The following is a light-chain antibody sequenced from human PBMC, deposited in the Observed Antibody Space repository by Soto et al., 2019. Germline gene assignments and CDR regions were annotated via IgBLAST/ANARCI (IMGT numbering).Light chain of an antibody. J-gene: IGKJ3*01. Sequence: ELVLTQYPATLPLSPGERATLSCRASQSISSYLASYQQQPDQAPTLLIYDAPNRSAGIPARFSGSGSGPDFTLTTSSLEPEQFAGYSCHQRITWPFTFGPGTKVDIK. V-gene: IGKV3-11*01. CDR2: DAP. CDR1: QSISSY. CDR3: HQRITWPFT.